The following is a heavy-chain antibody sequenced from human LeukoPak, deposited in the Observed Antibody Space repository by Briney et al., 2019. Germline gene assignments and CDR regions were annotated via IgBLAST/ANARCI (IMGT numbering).Heavy chain of an antibody. Sequence: GGSLRLSCAASAFTFSNSWMHWVRHAPEKGLVWVSRINSDGSSTSYADSVKGRFTISRDNAKNTLYLEMNSLRGEDTAVYYCARSQGFFDYWGQGTLVTVSS. J-gene: IGHJ4*02. CDR1: AFTFSNSW. CDR3: ARSQGFFDY. V-gene: IGHV3-74*01. CDR2: INSDGSST.